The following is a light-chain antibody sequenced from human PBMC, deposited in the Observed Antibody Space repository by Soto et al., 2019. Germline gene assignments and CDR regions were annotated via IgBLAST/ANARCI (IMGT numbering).Light chain of an antibody. CDR2: EVT. CDR3: NSCGGGNRV. J-gene: IGLJ1*01. CDR1: SSDVGANNY. Sequence: QSALTQPPSASGSPGQSVTISCTGTSSDVGANNYVSWYQQHPGKAPKLMIYEVTKRPSGVPDRFSGSKSGNAASLTVSGLQAEDGAYYHCNSCGGGNRVFGTGTKLTVL. V-gene: IGLV2-8*01.